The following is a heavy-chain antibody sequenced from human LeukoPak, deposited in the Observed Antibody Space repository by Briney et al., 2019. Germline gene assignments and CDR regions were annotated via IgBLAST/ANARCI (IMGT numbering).Heavy chain of an antibody. CDR3: ARDLKLDGSSGYYAFDI. Sequence: SDTLSLTCTVSGGSITDYYWGWIRQPPGKGLEWIGYDYYSGSSNYNPSLKSRVTISVDTSKNQFSLRMSSVTAADTAVYYCARDLKLDGSSGYYAFDIWGQGTMVTVSS. J-gene: IGHJ3*02. CDR1: GGSITDYY. CDR2: DYYSGSS. D-gene: IGHD3-22*01. V-gene: IGHV4-59*01.